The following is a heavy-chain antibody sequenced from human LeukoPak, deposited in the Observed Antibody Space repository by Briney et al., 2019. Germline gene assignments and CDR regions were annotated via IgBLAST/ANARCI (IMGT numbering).Heavy chain of an antibody. CDR1: GFTFDDYA. CDR3: AKGKKMTVAGLFDY. CDR2: ISWNSGGI. V-gene: IGHV3-9*01. J-gene: IGHJ4*02. Sequence: GGSLRLSCAASGFTFDDYAMHWIRQAPGKGLEWVAGISWNSGGIGYADSVMGRFTISRDNAKNSLYLQMSSLRADDTALYYCAKGKKMTVAGLFDYWGQGTLLTVSS. D-gene: IGHD6-19*01.